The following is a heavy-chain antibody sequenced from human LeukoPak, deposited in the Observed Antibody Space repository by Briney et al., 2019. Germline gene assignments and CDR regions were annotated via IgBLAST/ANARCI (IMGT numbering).Heavy chain of an antibody. Sequence: SETLSLTCTVSGGSISSGGYYWSWIRQPPGKGLEWIGYIYYGGSTNYNHSLKSRVTISVDTSKNQFSLKLSSVTAADTAVYYCARIGSGLIYYWGQGTLVTVSS. J-gene: IGHJ4*02. CDR3: ARIGSGLIYY. D-gene: IGHD3-3*01. CDR2: IYYGGST. CDR1: GGSISSGGYY. V-gene: IGHV4-61*08.